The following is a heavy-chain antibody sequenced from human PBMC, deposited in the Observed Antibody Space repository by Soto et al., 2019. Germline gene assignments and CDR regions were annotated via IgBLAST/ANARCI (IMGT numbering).Heavy chain of an antibody. CDR1: GGSFSGYY. J-gene: IGHJ5*02. CDR3: ARGRAAAGTGSWFDP. D-gene: IGHD6-13*01. CDR2: INHSGST. Sequence: TSATLSLTCAVYGGSFSGYYWSWIRQPPGKGLEWIGEINHSGSTNYNPSLKSRVTISVDTSKNQFSLKLSSVTAADTAVYYCARGRAAAGTGSWFDPWGQGTLVTVSS. V-gene: IGHV4-34*01.